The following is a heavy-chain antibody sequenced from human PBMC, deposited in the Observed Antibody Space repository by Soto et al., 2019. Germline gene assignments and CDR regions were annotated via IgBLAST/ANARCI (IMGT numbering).Heavy chain of an antibody. CDR1: GDTFSSNA. CDR3: ASNDGCGYYSLWFPLDY. Sequence: PGGSLRLSCAASGDTFSSNAISWVRQAPGKGLEWVSAISGSGGSTYYADSAKDRFTISRDNSKNTLYLQMNSLRAEDTAVYYCASNDGCGYYSLWFPLDYWGQGTLVTVSS. J-gene: IGHJ4*02. V-gene: IGHV3-23*01. CDR2: ISGSGGST. D-gene: IGHD3-22*01.